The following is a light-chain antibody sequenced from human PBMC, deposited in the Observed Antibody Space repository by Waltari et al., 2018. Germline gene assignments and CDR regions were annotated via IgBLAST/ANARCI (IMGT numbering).Light chain of an antibody. V-gene: IGKV1-6*01. Sequence: AIQMTQSPSSLSASVGARVPITCRASQGIRNDLGWYQQKPGKAPKLLIYDASSLQSGVPSRFSGSGSGTDFTLTISSLQPEDFATYYCLQDYNYPFTFGQGTKLEIK. J-gene: IGKJ2*01. CDR2: DAS. CDR3: LQDYNYPFT. CDR1: QGIRND.